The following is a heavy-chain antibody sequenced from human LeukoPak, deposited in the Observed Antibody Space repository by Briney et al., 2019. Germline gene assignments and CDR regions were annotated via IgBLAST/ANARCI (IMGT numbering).Heavy chain of an antibody. CDR1: GFTFSSYW. J-gene: IGHJ4*02. Sequence: GGSLRLSCEASGFTFSSYWMHWVRQAPGKGLVWVSRINTDGSTTSYADSVKGRFTISRDNAKNTLYLQMNSLRAEDTAVYYCARVYTFGPDYWGQGTLVTVSS. V-gene: IGHV3-74*01. CDR3: ARVYTFGPDY. D-gene: IGHD3-3*01. CDR2: INTDGSTT.